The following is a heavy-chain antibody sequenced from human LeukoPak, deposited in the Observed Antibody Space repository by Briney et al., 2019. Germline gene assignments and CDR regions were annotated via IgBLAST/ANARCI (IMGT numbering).Heavy chain of an antibody. CDR3: AKSVREWLEYFDY. Sequence: GGSLRLSCAASGFTFSSYAVSWVRQAPGKGLEWVSAIIGSSGSTYYADSVKGRFTISRDNSKNTLYLQMNSLRAEDTAVYYCAKSVREWLEYFDYWGQGNLVTVSS. J-gene: IGHJ4*02. CDR2: IIGSSGST. CDR1: GFTFSSYA. V-gene: IGHV3-23*01. D-gene: IGHD6-19*01.